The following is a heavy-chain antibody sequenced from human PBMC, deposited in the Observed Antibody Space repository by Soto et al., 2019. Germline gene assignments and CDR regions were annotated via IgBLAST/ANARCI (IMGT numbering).Heavy chain of an antibody. CDR3: ARMDYCEGERYFEH. J-gene: IGHJ4*02. CDR1: DGSISSHY. V-gene: IGHV4-59*11. Sequence: SETLSLTCTVSDGSISSHYWSWIRQPPGKGLEWIGYIYSSGSTNYNPSLKSRVTISVDTSKNQFPLKLSSVTAADAAVYYCARMDYCEGERYFEHWCPGTLFTVS. CDR2: IYSSGST. D-gene: IGHD3-22*01.